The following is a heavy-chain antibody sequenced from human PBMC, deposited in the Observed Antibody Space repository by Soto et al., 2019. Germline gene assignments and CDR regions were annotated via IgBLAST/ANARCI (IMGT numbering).Heavy chain of an antibody. CDR2: INHSGST. CDR1: GGSFSGYY. J-gene: IGHJ6*02. D-gene: IGHD5-18*01. CDR3: ARGGSGTGARYSYGDYYGMDV. V-gene: IGHV4-34*01. Sequence: SETLSLTCPVYGGSFSGYYWSWIRQPPGKGLEWIGEINHSGSTNYNPSLKSRVTISVDTSKNQFSLKLSSVTAADTAVYYCARGGSGTGARYSYGDYYGMDVWGQGTTVTVSS.